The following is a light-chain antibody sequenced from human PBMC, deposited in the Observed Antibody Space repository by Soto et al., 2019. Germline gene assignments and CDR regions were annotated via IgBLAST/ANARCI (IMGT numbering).Light chain of an antibody. CDR2: GAS. J-gene: IGKJ3*01. V-gene: IGKV1-8*01. CDR3: QQRSNWPPIIT. Sequence: AIRMTQSPSSLSASTGDTVTITCRASQDIGSVLAWYQQKPGTAPKVLISGASNLHGGVPSRFSGSGSRTDFTLTISSLEPEDFGVYYCQQRSNWPPIITFGPGTKVDL. CDR1: QDIGSV.